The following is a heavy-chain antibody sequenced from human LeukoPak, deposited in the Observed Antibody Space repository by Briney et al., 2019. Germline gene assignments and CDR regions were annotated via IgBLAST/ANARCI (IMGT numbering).Heavy chain of an antibody. CDR1: GFTFSSYG. D-gene: IGHD6-13*01. CDR2: ISSDRNNE. Sequence: GGPLRLSCAASGFTFSSYGMHWVRQAPGKGLEWVAFISSDRNNEYYADSVKGRFTISRDNSKNTLYLQMNSLRAEDTAVYYCAKDRSSTWAVDYWGQGTLVTVSS. CDR3: AKDRSSTWAVDY. V-gene: IGHV3-30*18. J-gene: IGHJ4*02.